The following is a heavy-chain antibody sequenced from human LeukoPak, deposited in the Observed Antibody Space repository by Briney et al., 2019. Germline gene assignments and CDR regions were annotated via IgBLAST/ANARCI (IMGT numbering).Heavy chain of an antibody. D-gene: IGHD3-10*01. CDR1: GYTFTSYG. J-gene: IGHJ5*02. CDR3: ASLVPASWFLSGSYSLGGFDP. CDR2: ISAYNGNT. V-gene: IGHV1-18*01. Sequence: EASVKVSCKASGYTFTSYGFNWVRQAPGQGPEWMGWISAYNGNTNYAQKVQGRVTMTTDTPTSTAYMELRSLKSDDTAVYYCASLVPASWFLSGSYSLGGFDPWGQGTLVTVSS.